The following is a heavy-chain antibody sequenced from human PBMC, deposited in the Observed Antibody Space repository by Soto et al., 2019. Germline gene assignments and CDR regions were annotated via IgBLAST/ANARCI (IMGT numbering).Heavy chain of an antibody. J-gene: IGHJ4*02. CDR1: GFTFSSYA. CDR3: AKQPLIVLVPAAIYY. Sequence: GGSLRLSCAASGFTFSSYAMSWVRQAPGKGLEWVSAISGSGGSTYYADSVKGRFTISRDNSKNTLYLQMNSLRAEDTAVYYCAKQPLIVLVPAAIYYWGQGTLVTVSS. V-gene: IGHV3-23*01. D-gene: IGHD2-2*02. CDR2: ISGSGGST.